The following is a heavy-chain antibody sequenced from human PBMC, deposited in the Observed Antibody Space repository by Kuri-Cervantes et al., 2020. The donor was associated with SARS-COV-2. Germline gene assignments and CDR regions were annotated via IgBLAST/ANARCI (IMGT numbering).Heavy chain of an antibody. V-gene: IGHV4-59*12. CDR2: IYYSGST. D-gene: IGHD1-26*01. CDR1: GCSISSYY. J-gene: IGHJ4*02. Sequence: SETLSLTCTVSGCSISSYYWSWIRQPPGKGLEWIGYIYYSGSTNYNPSLKSRVTISVDTSKNQFSLKLSSVTAADTAVYYCASQGVGAHRGQDYWGQGTLVTVSS. CDR3: ASQGVGAHRGQDY.